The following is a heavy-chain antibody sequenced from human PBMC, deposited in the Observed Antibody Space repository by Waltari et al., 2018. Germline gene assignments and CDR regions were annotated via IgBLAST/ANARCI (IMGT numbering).Heavy chain of an antibody. Sequence: EVELVESGGGLVQPGGSLRRSWEVSGVSRSDRWMHWVRQTPEKGLVWVARVNSDGSNTAYADSVRGRFIISRDTARNTLFLQMSSVRVDDTALYYCVAATPSSDKWGQGTLVTVSS. CDR2: VNSDGSNT. J-gene: IGHJ4*02. D-gene: IGHD6-19*01. V-gene: IGHV3-74*01. CDR1: GVSRSDRW. CDR3: VAATPSSDK.